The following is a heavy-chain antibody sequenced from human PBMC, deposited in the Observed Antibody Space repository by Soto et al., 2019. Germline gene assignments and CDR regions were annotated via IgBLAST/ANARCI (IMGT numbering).Heavy chain of an antibody. CDR1: GFTFSSYA. Sequence: GGSLRLSCAASGFTFSSYAMHWVRQAPGKGLEWVAVISYDGSNKYYADSVKGRFTISRDNSKNTLYLQMNSLRAEDTAVYYCARAGMVVAAPYHHWGQGTLVTVSS. CDR3: ARAGMVVAAPYHH. J-gene: IGHJ5*02. CDR2: ISYDGSNK. D-gene: IGHD2-15*01. V-gene: IGHV3-30-3*01.